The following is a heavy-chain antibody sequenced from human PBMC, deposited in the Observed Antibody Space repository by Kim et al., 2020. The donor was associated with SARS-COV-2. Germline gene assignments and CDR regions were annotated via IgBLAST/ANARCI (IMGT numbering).Heavy chain of an antibody. CDR3: ARDGNYCSGGSCYGMDV. CDR1: GFTFSSYS. Sequence: GGSLRLSCAASGFTFSSYSMNWVRQAPGKGLEWVSSINSSSSYIYYADSVKGRFTISRDNAKNSLYLQMNSLRAEDTAVYYCARDGNYCSGGSCYGMDVWGQGTTVTVSS. D-gene: IGHD2-15*01. CDR2: INSSSSYI. J-gene: IGHJ6*02. V-gene: IGHV3-21*01.